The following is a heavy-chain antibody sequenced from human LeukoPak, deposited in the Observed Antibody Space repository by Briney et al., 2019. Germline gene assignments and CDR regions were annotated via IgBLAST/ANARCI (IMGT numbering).Heavy chain of an antibody. D-gene: IGHD1-26*01. V-gene: IGHV4-4*07. Sequence: TSETLSLTCTVSGGSISSYYWSWIRQPAGKGLEWIGRIHTGGSTNYNPSLKSRVTMSVDTSKNQFSLKLSSVTAADTAVYYCARDFSGGSYFDYWGQGTLVTVSS. CDR3: ARDFSGGSYFDY. CDR1: GGSISSYY. CDR2: IHTGGST. J-gene: IGHJ4*02.